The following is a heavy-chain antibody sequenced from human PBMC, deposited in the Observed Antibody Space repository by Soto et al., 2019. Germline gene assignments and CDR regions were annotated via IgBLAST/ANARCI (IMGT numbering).Heavy chain of an antibody. Sequence: SVKVSCKASGGTFSSYAISWVRQAPGQGLEWMGGIIPIFGTANYAQKFQGRVTITADESTSTAYMELSSLRSEDTAVYYCARVRGGGSYRAEYFQHWGQGTLVTVSS. CDR2: IIPIFGTA. CDR1: GGTFSSYA. CDR3: ARVRGGGSYRAEYFQH. V-gene: IGHV1-69*13. D-gene: IGHD1-26*01. J-gene: IGHJ1*01.